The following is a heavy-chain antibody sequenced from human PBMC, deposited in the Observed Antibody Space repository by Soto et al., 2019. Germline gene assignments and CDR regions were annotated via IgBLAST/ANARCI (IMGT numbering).Heavy chain of an antibody. CDR2: ISYDGRNK. CDR3: AREKGGLVINFDY. J-gene: IGHJ4*02. CDR1: GFPFSSYG. V-gene: IGHV3-30*03. Sequence: PWGSLRLSCAASGFPFSSYGMHWFRQAPGKGLEWVAVISYDGRNKYYADSVKGRHTISRDNYKNTLHPQKHSLRAEDPAVYYCAREKGGLVINFDYWGQGNLVTVP. D-gene: IGHD3-9*01.